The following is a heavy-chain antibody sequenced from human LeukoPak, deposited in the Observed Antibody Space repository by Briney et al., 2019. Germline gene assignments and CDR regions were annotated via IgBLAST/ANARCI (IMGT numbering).Heavy chain of an antibody. J-gene: IGHJ6*02. Sequence: GGSLRLSCAASGFKFDSYAMSWVRQAPGKGLEWISAISGGADLTYYADSVKGRFTVTRDNSKNTVFLQMSSLGAEDSALYYCAKDRYSSSFYYYYGLDVWDQGTPVSVSS. CDR2: ISGGADLT. V-gene: IGHV3-23*01. CDR3: AKDRYSSSFYYYYGLDV. CDR1: GFKFDSYA. D-gene: IGHD6-13*01.